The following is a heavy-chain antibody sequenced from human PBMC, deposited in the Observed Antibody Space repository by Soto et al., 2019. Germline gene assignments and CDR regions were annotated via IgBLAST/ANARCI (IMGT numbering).Heavy chain of an antibody. D-gene: IGHD1-20*01. Sequence: EVQLLESGGGLVQPGGSLRLSCAASGFTFSNYAMSWVRQASGKGLEWVSGIEGDGSATYYADSVKGRFTISRDNSRKTLDLQMNSLRAEDTAVYYCAKDRMNHNSVWDPFDIWGQGTMVIVSS. J-gene: IGHJ3*02. CDR1: GFTFSNYA. V-gene: IGHV3-23*03. CDR3: AKDRMNHNSVWDPFDI. CDR2: IEGDGSAT.